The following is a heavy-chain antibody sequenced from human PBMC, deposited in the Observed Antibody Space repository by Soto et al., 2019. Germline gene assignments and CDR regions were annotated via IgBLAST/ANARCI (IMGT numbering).Heavy chain of an antibody. CDR1: GFTFRGYA. J-gene: IGHJ4*02. CDR3: AKSNWAPDY. CDR2: ITDSAIRT. D-gene: IGHD7-27*01. Sequence: EVQLLESGGGLVQPGGSLRLSCAASGFTFRGYAMTWVRQAPGKGLEWVSTITDSAIRTYYADSVKGRFTISRDNSKNTLYLQMNSLRVEDTAVYYCAKSNWAPDYWGQGTLVTVSS. V-gene: IGHV3-23*01.